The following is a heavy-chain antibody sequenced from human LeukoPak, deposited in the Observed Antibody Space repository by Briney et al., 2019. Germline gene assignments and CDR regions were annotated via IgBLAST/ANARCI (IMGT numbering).Heavy chain of an antibody. Sequence: ASVKVSCKPSGYTFTSFDINWVRQATGQGLEWMGRINPNSGNTGYAQKFQGRVTMTRNTSISTAYMELSSLRSEDTAVYYCARVFPSYYYDSSGPTDYWGQGTLVTVSS. CDR3: ARVFPSYYYDSSGPTDY. D-gene: IGHD3-22*01. V-gene: IGHV1-8*01. CDR1: GYTFTSFD. J-gene: IGHJ4*02. CDR2: INPNSGNT.